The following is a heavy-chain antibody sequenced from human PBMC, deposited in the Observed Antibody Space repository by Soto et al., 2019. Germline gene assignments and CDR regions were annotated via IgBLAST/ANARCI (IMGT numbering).Heavy chain of an antibody. V-gene: IGHV6-1*01. CDR1: GDSVSSNSAA. CDR2: TYYRSKWYN. Sequence: SQTLSLTCAISGDSVSSNSAAWNWIRQSPSRGLEWLGRTYYRSKWYNDYAVSVKSRITINPDTSKNQFSLQLNSVTPEDTAVYYCARDSIAAAGNGYNWFDPWGQGTLVTVPQ. J-gene: IGHJ5*02. D-gene: IGHD6-13*01. CDR3: ARDSIAAAGNGYNWFDP.